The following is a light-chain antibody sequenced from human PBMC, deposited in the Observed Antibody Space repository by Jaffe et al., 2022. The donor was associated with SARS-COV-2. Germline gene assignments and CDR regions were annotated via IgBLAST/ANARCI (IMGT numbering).Light chain of an antibody. CDR1: QGIGND. V-gene: IGKV1-6*01. CDR3: LQDYSYPRT. Sequence: AIQMTQSPSSLSASVGDRVTITCRASQGIGNDLGWYQQKPGEAPKLLIYAASSLQSGVSSRFSGSGSGTDFTLTISSLQPEDFAAYYCLQDYSYPRTFGQGTRVDIK. J-gene: IGKJ1*01. CDR2: AAS.